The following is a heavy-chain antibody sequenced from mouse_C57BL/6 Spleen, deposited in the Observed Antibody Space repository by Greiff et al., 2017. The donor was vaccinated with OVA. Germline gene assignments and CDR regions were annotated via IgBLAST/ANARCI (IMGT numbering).Heavy chain of an antibody. J-gene: IGHJ2*01. Sequence: QVQLQQPGAELVRPGSSVKLSCKASGYTFTSYWMDWVKQRPGQGLEWIGNIYPSDSETHYNQKFKDKATLTVDKSSSTAYIQLSSLTSEDSAVYYCARSSSGVDYWGQGTTLTVSS. CDR1: GYTFTSYW. V-gene: IGHV1-61*01. D-gene: IGHD3-2*02. CDR3: ARSSSGVDY. CDR2: IYPSDSET.